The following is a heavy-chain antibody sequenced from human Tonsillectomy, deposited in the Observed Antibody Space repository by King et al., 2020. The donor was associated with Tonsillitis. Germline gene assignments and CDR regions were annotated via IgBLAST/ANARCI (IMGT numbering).Heavy chain of an antibody. CDR3: VRDPGSSWYIDF. V-gene: IGHV3-74*01. D-gene: IGHD6-13*01. Sequence: VQLVESGGGLVQPGGSLRLSCEASGFTFRGYWMHWVRQTPEKGLVWIARIVNDGSITDYADSVKGRFTISRDNAKDTLFLEMNSLRAEDSGVYYCVRDPGSSWYIDFWGQGTLVTVSS. CDR2: IVNDGSIT. CDR1: GFTFRGYW. J-gene: IGHJ4*02.